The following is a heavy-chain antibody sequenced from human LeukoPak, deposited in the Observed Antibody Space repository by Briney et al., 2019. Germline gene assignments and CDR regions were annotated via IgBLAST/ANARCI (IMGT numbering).Heavy chain of an antibody. V-gene: IGHV4-4*07. D-gene: IGHD3-10*01. Sequence: SETLSLTCTVSGGSISSYYWSWIRQPAGKGLEWIGRIYTSGSTNYNPSLKSRVTMSVDTSKNQFSLKLSSVTAADTAVYYCARRPRGIIIKTWFDPWGQGTLVTVSS. CDR3: ARRPRGIIIKTWFDP. CDR2: IYTSGST. J-gene: IGHJ5*02. CDR1: GGSISSYY.